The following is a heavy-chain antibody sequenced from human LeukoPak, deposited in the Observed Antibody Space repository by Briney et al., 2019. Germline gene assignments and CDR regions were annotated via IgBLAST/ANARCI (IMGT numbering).Heavy chain of an antibody. CDR1: GFIFSSYW. J-gene: IGHJ1*01. CDR3: AKDKRWLQVLYFQH. CDR2: INSDGSST. Sequence: PGGSLRLSCAASGFIFSSYWMHWVRQAPGKGLVWVSRINSDGSSTSYADSVKGRFTISRDNSKNTLYLQMNSLRAEDTAVYYCAKDKRWLQVLYFQHWGQGTLVTVSS. D-gene: IGHD5-12*01. V-gene: IGHV3-74*01.